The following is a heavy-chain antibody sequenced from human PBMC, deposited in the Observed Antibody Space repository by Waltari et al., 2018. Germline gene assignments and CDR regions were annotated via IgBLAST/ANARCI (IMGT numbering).Heavy chain of an antibody. CDR2: FAPDEVET. CDR3: AAEYYYDISGYYPPFDY. CDR1: GYTLTELS. Sequence: QVQLVKSGAEVKKPGASVKVSCKVSGYTLTELSMHWVRQAPGKGLEWMGGFAPDEVETIYSQELQRRVTMTEHPATHTAYMERRSLRSEDTTLYYCAAEYYYDISGYYPPFDYWGQRTLVTVSS. D-gene: IGHD3-22*01. J-gene: IGHJ4*02. V-gene: IGHV1-24*01.